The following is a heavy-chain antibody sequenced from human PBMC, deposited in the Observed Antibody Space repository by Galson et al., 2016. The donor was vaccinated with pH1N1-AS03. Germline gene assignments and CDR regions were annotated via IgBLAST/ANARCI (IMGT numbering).Heavy chain of an antibody. CDR2: IPCDVIIT. V-gene: IGHV3-74*01. CDR3: ARSTEGRFDC. CDR1: GFTFSDYP. Sequence: SLRLSCAASGFTFSDYPMHWVRQPPGGGLVWVSRIPCDVIITTYTDSVKGRFTISRDNAKNTLYLQMNGLIAEDTAVYYCARSTEGRFDCWGQGILVTVSS. D-gene: IGHD2-15*01. J-gene: IGHJ4*02.